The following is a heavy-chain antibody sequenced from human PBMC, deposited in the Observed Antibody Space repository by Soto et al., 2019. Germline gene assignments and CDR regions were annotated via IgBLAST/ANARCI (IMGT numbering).Heavy chain of an antibody. J-gene: IGHJ5*02. CDR1: GGSISSSSYC. V-gene: IGHV4-39*01. CDR2: IYYSGST. D-gene: IGHD2-2*01. CDR3: ARRRVPAALFDP. Sequence: SETLSLTCTVSGGSISSSSYCWGWIRQPPGKGLEWIVSIYYSGSTYYNPSLKSRVTISVDTSKNQFSLKLSSVTAADTAVYYCARRRVPAALFDPWGQGTLVTVSS.